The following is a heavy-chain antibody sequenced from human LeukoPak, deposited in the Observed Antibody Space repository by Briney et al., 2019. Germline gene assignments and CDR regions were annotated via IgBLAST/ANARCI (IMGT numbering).Heavy chain of an antibody. Sequence: ASVKVSCKASGYTFTGYCMHWVRQAPGQGLEWMGWINPNSGGTNYAQKFQGRVTMTRDTSISTAYMELSRLRSDDTAVYYCASYYDSSGYLSDFDLWGRGTLVTVSS. D-gene: IGHD3-22*01. CDR2: INPNSGGT. J-gene: IGHJ2*01. CDR3: ASYYDSSGYLSDFDL. V-gene: IGHV1-2*02. CDR1: GYTFTGYC.